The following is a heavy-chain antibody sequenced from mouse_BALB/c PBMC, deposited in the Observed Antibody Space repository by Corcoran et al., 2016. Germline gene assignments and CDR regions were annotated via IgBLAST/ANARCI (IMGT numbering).Heavy chain of an antibody. J-gene: IGHJ2*01. CDR3: ASFYYRYDVPFDY. CDR2: ISYDGSN. Sequence: DVQLQESGPGLVKPSQSLSLTCSVTGYSITSGYYWNWIRQFPGNKLEWMGYISYDGSNNYNPSLKNRISITRDTSKNQFFLKLNSVTTEDTATYYCASFYYRYDVPFDYWGQGTTLTVSS. CDR1: GYSITSGYY. V-gene: IGHV3-6*02. D-gene: IGHD2-14*01.